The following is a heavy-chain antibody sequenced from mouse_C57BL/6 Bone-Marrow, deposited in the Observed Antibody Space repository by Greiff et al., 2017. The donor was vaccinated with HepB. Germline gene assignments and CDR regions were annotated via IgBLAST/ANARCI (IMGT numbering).Heavy chain of an antibody. CDR2: ISDGGSYT. J-gene: IGHJ3*01. D-gene: IGHD1-1*01. V-gene: IGHV5-4*01. Sequence: EVMLVESGGGLVKPGGSLKLSCAASGFTFSSYAMSWVRQTPEKRLEWVATISDGGSYTYYPDNVKGRFTISRDNAKNNLYLQMSHLKSEDTAMYYCARDSGYGSSPWFAYWGQGTLVTVSA. CDR3: ARDSGYGSSPWFAY. CDR1: GFTFSSYA.